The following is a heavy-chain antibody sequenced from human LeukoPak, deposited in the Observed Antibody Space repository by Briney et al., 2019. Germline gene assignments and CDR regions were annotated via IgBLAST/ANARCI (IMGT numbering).Heavy chain of an antibody. D-gene: IGHD5-12*01. CDR3: AREGEGGYGPGRFDY. J-gene: IGHJ4*02. CDR2: VYYTGST. V-gene: IGHV4-59*01. CDR1: CGSISSYY. Sequence: SETLSLTCTVSCGSISSYYWSWIRQPPGKGLEWIGNVYYTGSTNYNPSLKSRVTISVDTSKNQSSLKLSSVTAADTAVYYCAREGEGGYGPGRFDYWGQGTMVTVSS.